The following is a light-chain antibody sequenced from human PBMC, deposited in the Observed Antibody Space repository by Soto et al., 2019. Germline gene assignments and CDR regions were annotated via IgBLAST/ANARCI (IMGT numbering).Light chain of an antibody. V-gene: IGKV3-20*01. CDR3: QQYSASPRT. Sequence: EIVLTQSPGTLSLSPGERATLSCRASQPVSGNYLAWYHQKPGQAPRLLIHSASTRAPGIPDRFSASGTGTDFTLTISRLEPEDSAVYYCQQYSASPRTFGPGTKVEIK. CDR2: SAS. J-gene: IGKJ1*01. CDR1: QPVSGNY.